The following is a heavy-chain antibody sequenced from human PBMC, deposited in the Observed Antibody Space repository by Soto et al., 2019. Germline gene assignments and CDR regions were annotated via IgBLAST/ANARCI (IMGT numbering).Heavy chain of an antibody. CDR1: VGSISSYY. CDR2: IYTSGST. J-gene: IGHJ5*01. D-gene: IGHD3-10*01. V-gene: IGHV4-4*07. CDR3: ARDAGDRLWYGELSKNWFDS. Sequence: PSKALSLTCTGAVGSISSYYCSWIRQPAGKGVEWIGRIYTSGSTNYNPSLKSRVTMSVDTSKNHFSLKLSSVTAADTAVYYCARDAGDRLWYGELSKNWFDSWGQGTLVTGSS.